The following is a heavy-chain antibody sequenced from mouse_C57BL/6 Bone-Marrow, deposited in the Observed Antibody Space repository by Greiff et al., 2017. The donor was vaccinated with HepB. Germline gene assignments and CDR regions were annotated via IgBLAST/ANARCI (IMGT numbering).Heavy chain of an antibody. Sequence: VQLQQSGAELVRPGASVKLSCTASGFNIKDDYMHWVKQRPEQGLEWIGWIDPENGDTEYASKFQGKATITADTSSTTAYLQLSSLTSEDTAVYYCTTGWAWFAYWGQGTLVTVSA. J-gene: IGHJ3*01. D-gene: IGHD3-3*01. CDR3: TTGWAWFAY. V-gene: IGHV14-4*01. CDR1: GFNIKDDY. CDR2: IDPENGDT.